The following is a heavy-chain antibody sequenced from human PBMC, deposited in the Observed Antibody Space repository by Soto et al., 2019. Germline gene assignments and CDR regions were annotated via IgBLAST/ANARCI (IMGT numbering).Heavy chain of an antibody. V-gene: IGHV1-2*04. CDR1: GYTFTGYY. J-gene: IGHJ4*02. Sequence: QVPLVQSGPEVKKPGASVKVSCKASGYTFTGYYVHWVRQAPGQGLEWMGWINPNSGGTNYAQKFQGWVTMTRDTSINTAYMEVNRLRYDDTAVYYCARDRSQYSNTYYFDYWGQGTPVTVSS. CDR3: ARDRSQYSNTYYFDY. CDR2: INPNSGGT. D-gene: IGHD4-4*01.